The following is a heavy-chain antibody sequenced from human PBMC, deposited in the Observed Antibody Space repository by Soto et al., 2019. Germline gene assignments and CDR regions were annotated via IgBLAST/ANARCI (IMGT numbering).Heavy chain of an antibody. J-gene: IGHJ4*02. CDR2: IYYTGTT. CDR1: GYSIRTYNW. CDR3: ARTSLLKPGHLDY. Sequence: PXGTRSLTCALPGYSIRTYNWGVWIRQPPGKGLEWIGYIYYTGTTYYNLSLKSRVSMSIATATDQFSLNLGSVTAAATAVYYCARTSLLKPGHLDYWGQGILVTVSS. V-gene: IGHV4-28*01. D-gene: IGHD1-26*01.